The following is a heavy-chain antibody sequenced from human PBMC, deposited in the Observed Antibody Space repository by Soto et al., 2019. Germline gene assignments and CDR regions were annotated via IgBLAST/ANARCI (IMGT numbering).Heavy chain of an antibody. J-gene: IGHJ6*02. D-gene: IGHD6-13*01. CDR3: ATQQLAYYYYGMDV. CDR1: GGSMSRSSDY. CDR2: IYYSGST. V-gene: IGHV4-39*01. Sequence: SETRSLRCSGSGGSMSRSSDYGGWIRQAPGKGLEWIESIYYSGSTYYNPSLKSRVTISVDTSKNQFSLKLSSVTAADTAVYYCATQQLAYYYYGMDVWGQGTTVT.